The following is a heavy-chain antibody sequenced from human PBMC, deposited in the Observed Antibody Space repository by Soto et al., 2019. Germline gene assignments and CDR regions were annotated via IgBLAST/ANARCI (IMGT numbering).Heavy chain of an antibody. CDR1: GCPVSSYY. D-gene: IGHD4-4*01. Sequence: SETLSLTCTVSGCPVSSYYWSWIRQSPGKGLEWIGFIYYSGSTRYKPSLKSRVTISVDTSKNQFSLMVNSATAADTAVYYCARHSNRNYGLYYFDYWGLGALVTVSS. V-gene: IGHV4-59*08. J-gene: IGHJ4*02. CDR2: IYYSGST. CDR3: ARHSNRNYGLYYFDY.